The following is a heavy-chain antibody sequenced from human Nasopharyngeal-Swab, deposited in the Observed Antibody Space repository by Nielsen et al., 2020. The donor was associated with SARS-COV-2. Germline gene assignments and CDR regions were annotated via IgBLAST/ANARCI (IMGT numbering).Heavy chain of an antibody. D-gene: IGHD3-22*01. V-gene: IGHV1-2*06. CDR2: INPDTGVT. CDR3: AGMIIANDAFDI. CDR1: GYTFTNHH. J-gene: IGHJ3*02. Sequence: ASVKVSCKASGYTFTNHHIHWVRQAPGQGLEWMGRINPDTGVTIYAQNFQGRVTMTRDTSIRTAYMELSRLISGDTAVYYCAGMIIANDAFDIWGQGTMVTVSS.